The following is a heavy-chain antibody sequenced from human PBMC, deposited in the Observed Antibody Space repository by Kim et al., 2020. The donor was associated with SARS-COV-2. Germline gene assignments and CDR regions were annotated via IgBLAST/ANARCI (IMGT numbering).Heavy chain of an antibody. D-gene: IGHD5-18*01. CDR3: AREGPDQWLPYYFDY. CDR1: GFTFTTYT. CDR2: ISFHGGNK. Sequence: GGSLRLSCTASGFTFTTYTMHWVRQAPGKGLEWVAVISFHGGNKYYADSVKGRFTISRDNSKNTLYLQMNSLRAEDTAVYYCAREGPDQWLPYYFDYWGQGTLVTVSS. J-gene: IGHJ4*02. V-gene: IGHV3-30*04.